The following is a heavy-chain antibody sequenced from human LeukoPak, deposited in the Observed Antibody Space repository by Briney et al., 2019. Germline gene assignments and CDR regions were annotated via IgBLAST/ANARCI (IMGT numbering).Heavy chain of an antibody. CDR3: ARGQKGGIAVAGVDY. CDR2: IKQDGSGK. J-gene: IGHJ4*02. CDR1: GFTFSSYW. Sequence: PGGSLRLSCAASGFTFSSYWMSWVRQAPGKGLEWVANIKQDGSGKYYVDSVKGRFTISRDNAKNSLYLQMNSLRAEDTAVYYCARGQKGGIAVAGVDYWGQGTLVTVSS. V-gene: IGHV3-7*01. D-gene: IGHD6-19*01.